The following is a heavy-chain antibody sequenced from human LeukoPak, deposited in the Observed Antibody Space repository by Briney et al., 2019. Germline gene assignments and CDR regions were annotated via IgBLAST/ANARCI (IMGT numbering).Heavy chain of an antibody. CDR1: GGTFSSYA. CDR3: ARAPGLYELLEWCY. CDR2: IIPIFGTA. Sequence: SVKVSCKASGGTFSSYAISWVRQAPGQGLEWMGGIIPIFGTANYAQKFQGRVTITADESTSTAYMELSRLRSDDTAVYYCARAPGLYELLEWCYWGQGTLVTVSS. V-gene: IGHV1-69*01. D-gene: IGHD3-3*01. J-gene: IGHJ4*02.